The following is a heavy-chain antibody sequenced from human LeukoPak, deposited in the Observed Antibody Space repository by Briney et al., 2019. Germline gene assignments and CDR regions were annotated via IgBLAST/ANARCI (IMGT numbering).Heavy chain of an antibody. V-gene: IGHV4-38-2*01. CDR2: IYHSGST. D-gene: IGHD6-13*01. Sequence: SETLSLTCAVYGGSFSGDYWGWIRQPPGKGLEWIGSIYHSGSTYYNPSLKSRVTISVDTSKNQFSLKLSSVTAADTAVYYCARAQKGSSWYELPIYYYYYMDVWGKGTTVTVSS. CDR1: GGSFSGDY. CDR3: ARAQKGSSWYELPIYYYYYMDV. J-gene: IGHJ6*03.